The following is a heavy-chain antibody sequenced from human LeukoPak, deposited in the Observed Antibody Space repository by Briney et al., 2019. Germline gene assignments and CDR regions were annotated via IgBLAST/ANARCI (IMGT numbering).Heavy chain of an antibody. Sequence: GGSLRLSCAASGFTFSSYAMSWVRQAPGKGLEWVSAISGRGGSTYYADSVKGRFTISRDNSKNTLYLQMNRLRAEDTAVYYCAKDLWFGELSSYYFDYWGQGTLVTVSS. CDR3: AKDLWFGELSSYYFDY. D-gene: IGHD3-10*01. V-gene: IGHV3-23*01. J-gene: IGHJ4*02. CDR2: ISGRGGST. CDR1: GFTFSSYA.